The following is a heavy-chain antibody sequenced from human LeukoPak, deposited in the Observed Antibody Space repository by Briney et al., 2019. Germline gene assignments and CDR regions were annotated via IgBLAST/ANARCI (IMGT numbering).Heavy chain of an antibody. CDR3: ARGQSREISSIAAN. CDR2: ISSSSSII. Sequence: GGSLRLSCAASGFTFSSYSMNWVRQAPGKGLEWVSYISSSSSIIYYADSVKGRFTISRDNAKNSLYLQMNSLRDEDTAVYYCARGQSREISSIAANWGQGALVTVSS. J-gene: IGHJ4*02. CDR1: GFTFSSYS. D-gene: IGHD6-6*01. V-gene: IGHV3-48*02.